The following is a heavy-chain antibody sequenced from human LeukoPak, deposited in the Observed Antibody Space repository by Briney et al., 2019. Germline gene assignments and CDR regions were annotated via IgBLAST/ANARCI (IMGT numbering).Heavy chain of an antibody. Sequence: ASVKVSCKASGYTFTGYYMHWVRQAPGQGLEWMGWINPNTGGTNYAQKFQGRVTMTRDKSISTAYMELSRLRSDDTAVYYCAVGDYHAGGCDYWGQGTLVAVSS. V-gene: IGHV1-2*02. J-gene: IGHJ4*02. D-gene: IGHD4-17*01. CDR1: GYTFTGYY. CDR2: INPNTGGT. CDR3: AVGDYHAGGCDY.